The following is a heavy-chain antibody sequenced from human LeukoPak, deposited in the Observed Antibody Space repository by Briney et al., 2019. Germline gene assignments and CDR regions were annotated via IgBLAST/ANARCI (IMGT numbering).Heavy chain of an antibody. CDR1: GFTLSSYA. J-gene: IGHJ4*02. V-gene: IGHV3-23*01. CDR3: AKDLDYGDYLPGDY. D-gene: IGHD4-17*01. Sequence: GGSLRLSCAASGFTLSSYAMSWVRQAPGKGREWGSAISGSGGSTYYADSVKGRFTISRDKAKNTLYLQMTSLRDEATALYYCAKDLDYGDYLPGDYWGQGTLVTVSS. CDR2: ISGSGGST.